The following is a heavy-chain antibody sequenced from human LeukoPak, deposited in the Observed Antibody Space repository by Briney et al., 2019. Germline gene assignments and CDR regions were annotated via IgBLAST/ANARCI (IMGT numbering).Heavy chain of an antibody. V-gene: IGHV4-39*02. J-gene: IGHJ4*02. CDR3: AREMYSSGWYYFDY. CDR1: GFTFSSYG. D-gene: IGHD6-19*01. Sequence: GSLRLSCAASGFTFSSYGMHWIRQPPGKGLEWIGSIYYSGSTYYNPSLKSRVTISVDTSKNQFSLKLSSVTAADTAVYYCAREMYSSGWYYFDYWGQGTLVTVSS. CDR2: IYYSGST.